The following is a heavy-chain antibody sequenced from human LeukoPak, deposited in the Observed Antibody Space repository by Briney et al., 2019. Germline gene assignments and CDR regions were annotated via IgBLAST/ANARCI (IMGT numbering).Heavy chain of an antibody. Sequence: ASVKVSCKASGYTFTSYYVHWVRQAPGQGLEWMGLINPTGGSTGYAQKFQGRVTMTRDMSTSTDYMELSSLRSEDTAIYYCARDNSVGDNAWWFDPWGQGTLVTVSS. CDR3: ARDNSVGDNAWWFDP. CDR2: INPTGGST. J-gene: IGHJ5*02. D-gene: IGHD1-26*01. V-gene: IGHV1-46*01. CDR1: GYTFTSYY.